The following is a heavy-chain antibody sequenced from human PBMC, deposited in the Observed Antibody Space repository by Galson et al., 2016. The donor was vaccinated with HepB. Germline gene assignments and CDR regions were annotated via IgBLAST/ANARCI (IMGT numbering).Heavy chain of an antibody. CDR1: GFTFRSYA. V-gene: IGHV3-23*01. CDR2: ISGSGGST. J-gene: IGHJ4*02. CDR3: AKLFLGSVDIVPTTLPH. D-gene: IGHD5-12*01. Sequence: SLRLSCAASGFTFRSYAMSWVRQAPGKGLEWVSTISGSGGSTSYADSVKGRFTISRDNSKNTLYLQMNSLRADDTAVYYCAKLFLGSVDIVPTTLPHWGQGTLVTVSS.